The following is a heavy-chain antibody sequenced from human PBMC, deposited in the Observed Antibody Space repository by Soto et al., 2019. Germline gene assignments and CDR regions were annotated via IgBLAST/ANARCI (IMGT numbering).Heavy chain of an antibody. CDR3: AREEYYYGSGAFFDY. Sequence: QVQLVQSGAEVKKPGSSVKVSCKASGGTFSSYTISWVRQAPGQGLEWMGRIIPILGIANYAQKFQGRVRITAGKSTSPAYMELSSLSYEDTAVYYCAREEYYYGSGAFFDYWGQGTLVTVSS. CDR1: GGTFSSYT. V-gene: IGHV1-69*08. D-gene: IGHD3-10*01. J-gene: IGHJ4*02. CDR2: IIPILGIA.